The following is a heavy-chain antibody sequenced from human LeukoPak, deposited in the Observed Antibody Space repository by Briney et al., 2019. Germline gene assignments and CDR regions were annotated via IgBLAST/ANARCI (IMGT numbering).Heavy chain of an antibody. D-gene: IGHD2-2*02. CDR2: INHSGST. J-gene: IGHJ5*02. CDR1: GGSFSGYY. CDR3: ARGRRYCSSTSCYTGWFDP. V-gene: IGHV4-34*01. Sequence: SETLPLTCAVYGGSFSGYYWSWIRQPPGKGLEWIGEINHSGSTNYNPSLKSRVTISVDTSKNQFSLKLSSVTAADTAVYYCARGRRYCSSTSCYTGWFDPWGQGTLVTVSS.